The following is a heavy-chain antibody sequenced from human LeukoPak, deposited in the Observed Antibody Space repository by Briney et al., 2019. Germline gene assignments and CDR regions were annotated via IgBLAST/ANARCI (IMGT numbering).Heavy chain of an antibody. CDR3: ARQGWWFDP. CDR2: PTYSGTT. V-gene: IGHV4-39*01. Sequence: SETLSLTCTLSGGSISSSTYYWGWIRQPPGGGLEWIGSPTYSGTTYYNPSLTSRATISEDTSNHQFTLKLSSVTAADTAVYYCARQGWWFDPWGQGTLVTVSS. CDR1: GGSISSSTYY. D-gene: IGHD2-15*01. J-gene: IGHJ5*02.